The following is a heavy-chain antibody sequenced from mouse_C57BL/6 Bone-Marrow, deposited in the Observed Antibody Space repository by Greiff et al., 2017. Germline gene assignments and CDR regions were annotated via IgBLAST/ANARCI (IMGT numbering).Heavy chain of an antibody. J-gene: IGHJ4*01. V-gene: IGHV1-74*01. CDR3: ANRELGRDYAMDY. CDR1: GYTFTSYW. CDR2: IHPSDSDT. Sequence: QVQLQQPGAELVKPGDSVKVSCKASGYTFTSYWLHWVKQRPGHGLVWIGRIHPSDSDTNYNQKFKGKATLTVDKSSSTAYMQLSSLTSEDSAVYYCANRELGRDYAMDYWGQGTSVTVSS. D-gene: IGHD4-1*01.